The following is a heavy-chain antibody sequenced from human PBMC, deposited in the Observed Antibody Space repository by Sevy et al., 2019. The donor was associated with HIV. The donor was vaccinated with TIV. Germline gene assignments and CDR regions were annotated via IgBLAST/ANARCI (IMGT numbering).Heavy chain of an antibody. J-gene: IGHJ5*02. CDR2: IYYSGNT. V-gene: IGHV4-30-4*01. D-gene: IGHD3-9*01. CDR3: ARVTGPFRWLDP. CDR1: GGPISNPDYN. Sequence: SETLSLTCTVSGGPISNPDYNWSWIRQSPGKGLEWLGYIYYSGNTYYSPSLRSPISISIDTSKNQFSLTLMSVTAADTAMYFCARVTGPFRWLDPWGQGALVTVSS.